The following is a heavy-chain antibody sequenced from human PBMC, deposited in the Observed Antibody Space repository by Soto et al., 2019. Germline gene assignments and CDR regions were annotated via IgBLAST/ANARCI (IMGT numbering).Heavy chain of an antibody. CDR3: ASAYYYGSGSYDI. CDR2: IIPIFGTA. D-gene: IGHD3-10*01. Sequence: SVKVSCKASGGTFSSYAISWVRQAPGQGLEWMGGIIPIFGTANYAQKLQGRVTITADKSTSTAYMELSSLRSEDTAVYYCASAYYYGSGSYDIWGQGTMVTVSS. J-gene: IGHJ3*02. V-gene: IGHV1-69*06. CDR1: GGTFSSYA.